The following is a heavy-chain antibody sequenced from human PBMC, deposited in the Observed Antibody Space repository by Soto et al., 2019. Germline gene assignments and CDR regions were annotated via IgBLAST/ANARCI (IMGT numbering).Heavy chain of an antibody. J-gene: IGHJ4*02. Sequence: QVQLVQSGAELKKPGASVKVSCKASGYTFSNYDMNWVRQATGQGPEWIGWVNPNNGDTGYAQKSQGRVTLTTDISTTTASMELTSLRSEETAMYYCAKVSRKGSGIDFDYWGQGTLITVSS. V-gene: IGHV1-8*01. CDR2: VNPNNGDT. CDR1: GYTFSNYD. D-gene: IGHD3-10*01. CDR3: AKVSRKGSGIDFDY.